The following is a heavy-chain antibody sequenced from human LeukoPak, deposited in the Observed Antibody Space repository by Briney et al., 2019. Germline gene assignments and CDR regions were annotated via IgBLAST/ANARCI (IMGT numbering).Heavy chain of an antibody. V-gene: IGHV2-5*02. J-gene: IGHJ4*02. CDR3: ALTYYYDSSGYFDY. D-gene: IGHD3-22*01. Sequence: SDPTLVNPTQTLTLTCTFSGFSLSTSGVGVGWIRQPPGKALEWLALIYWDDDKRYSPSLKSRLTITKDTSKNQVVLTMTNMDPVDTATYYCALTYYYDSSGYFDYWGQGTLVTVSS. CDR1: GFSLSTSGVG. CDR2: IYWDDDK.